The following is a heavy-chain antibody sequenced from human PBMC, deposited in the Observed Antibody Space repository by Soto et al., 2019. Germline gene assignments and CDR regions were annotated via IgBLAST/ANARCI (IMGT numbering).Heavy chain of an antibody. Sequence: SETLSLTCTVSGGSISSYYWSWIRQPPGKGLEWIGYIYYSGSTNYNPSLKSRVTISVDTSKNQFSLKLSSVTAADTAVYYCARHHVVSGYYYYYMDVWGKGTTVTVSS. CDR2: IYYSGST. J-gene: IGHJ6*03. CDR1: GGSISSYY. D-gene: IGHD2-21*02. V-gene: IGHV4-59*08. CDR3: ARHHVVSGYYYYYMDV.